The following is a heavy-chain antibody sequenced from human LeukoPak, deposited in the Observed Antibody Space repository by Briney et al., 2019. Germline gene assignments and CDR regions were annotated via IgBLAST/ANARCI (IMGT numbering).Heavy chain of an antibody. J-gene: IGHJ4*02. CDR3: ARGDGYGMDY. V-gene: IGHV3-74*01. CDR1: GFTFSSYW. CDR2: IKSDGSAT. Sequence: GGPLRLSCAASGFTFSSYWMHWGRHAPGKGLVWVSSIKSDGSATSHADSVKGRSTISRDNAKNTLYLQMNSLRAEDMAVYYCARGDGYGMDYWGQGTRVTASS. D-gene: IGHD5-24*01.